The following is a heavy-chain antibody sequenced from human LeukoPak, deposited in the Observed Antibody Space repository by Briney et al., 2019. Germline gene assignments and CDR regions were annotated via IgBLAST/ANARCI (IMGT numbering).Heavy chain of an antibody. J-gene: IGHJ4*02. CDR3: ARDRRCSSTSCPPDY. V-gene: IGHV4-59*01. CDR2: IYYSGST. D-gene: IGHD2-2*01. Sequence: PSETLSLTCTVSGGSISSYYWSWIRQPPGKGLEWIGYIYYSGSTNYNPSLKSRATISVDTSKNQFSLRLSSVTAADTAVYYCARDRRCSSTSCPPDYWGQGTLVTVSS. CDR1: GGSISSYY.